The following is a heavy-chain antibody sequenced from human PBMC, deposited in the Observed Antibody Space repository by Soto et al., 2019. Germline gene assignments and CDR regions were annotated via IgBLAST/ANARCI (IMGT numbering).Heavy chain of an antibody. V-gene: IGHV4-30-4*01. CDR2: IYYSGST. J-gene: IGHJ4*02. CDR1: GGSFSSADYY. Sequence: SETLSLTCIVSGGSFSSADYYWTWIRQPPGKGLGWIGYIYYSGSTYYNPSLRSRLTISLDKSKRQFSLKLSSVTAADTAVYYCVRAHDDYPPFDSWGQGTRVTVAS. CDR3: VRAHDDYPPFDS. D-gene: IGHD4-17*01.